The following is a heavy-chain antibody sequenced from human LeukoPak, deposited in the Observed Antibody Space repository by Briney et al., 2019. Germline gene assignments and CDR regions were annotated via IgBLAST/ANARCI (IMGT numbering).Heavy chain of an antibody. J-gene: IGHJ6*03. D-gene: IGHD2/OR15-2a*01. CDR1: GGSISSYY. CDR3: ARAFSAGDYYYYMDV. CDR2: IYTSGGT. Sequence: SETLSLTCTVSGGSISSYYWSWIRQPAGKGLEWIGRIYTSGGTNYNPSLKSRVTMSVDTSKNQFSLKLSSVTAADTAVYYCARAFSAGDYYYYMDVWGKGTTVTVSS. V-gene: IGHV4-4*07.